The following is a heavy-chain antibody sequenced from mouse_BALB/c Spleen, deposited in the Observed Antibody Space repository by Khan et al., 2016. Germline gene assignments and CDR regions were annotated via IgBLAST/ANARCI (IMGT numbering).Heavy chain of an antibody. CDR3: TGPHYYGSNYYFDY. J-gene: IGHJ2*01. D-gene: IGHD1-1*01. V-gene: IGHV5-12-1*01. Sequence: EVELVESGGGLVKPGGSLKLSCAASGFAFSSYDMSWVRQTPEKRLEWVAFISIGGGTTYYPDTVKGRFTISRDNAKNTLYLQMNSLKSEDTAMYYCTGPHYYGSNYYFDYWGQGTTLTVAS. CDR1: GFAFSSYD. CDR2: ISIGGGTT.